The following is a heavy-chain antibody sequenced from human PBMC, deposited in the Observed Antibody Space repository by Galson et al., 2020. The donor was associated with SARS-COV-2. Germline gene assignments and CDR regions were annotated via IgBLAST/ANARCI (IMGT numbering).Heavy chain of an antibody. J-gene: IGHJ6*03. CDR2: ISSSSSYT. D-gene: IGHD5-18*01. Sequence: GGSLRLSCAASGFTFSDYYMSWIRQAPGKGLEWVSYISSSSSYTNYADSVKGRFTISRDNAKNSLYLQMNSLRAEDTAVYYCARRYGYIYYYMDGWGKGTTVTVSS. CDR3: ARRYGYIYYYMDG. CDR1: GFTFSDYY. V-gene: IGHV3-11*03.